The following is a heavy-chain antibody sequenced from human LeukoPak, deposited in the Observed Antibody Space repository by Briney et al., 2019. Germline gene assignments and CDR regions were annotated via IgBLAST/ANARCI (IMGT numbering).Heavy chain of an antibody. CDR1: GFTFSSYW. D-gene: IGHD2-15*01. CDR3: ARILSKDYFDS. V-gene: IGHV3-74*01. CDR2: INSDGSST. J-gene: IGHJ4*02. Sequence: PGGSLRLSCAASGFTFSSYWMYWVRQAPGKGLVWVSRINSDGSSTKYADSVKGRFTISRDNAKNTLYLQMNSLRVEDTAVYYCARILSKDYFDSWGQGALVTVSS.